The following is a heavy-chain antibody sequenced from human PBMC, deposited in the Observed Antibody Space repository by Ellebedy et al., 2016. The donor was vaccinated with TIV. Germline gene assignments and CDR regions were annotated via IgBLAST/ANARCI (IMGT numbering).Heavy chain of an antibody. Sequence: GGSLRLSCAASRFSFSSYWMSWVRQAPGKGLEWVANMRQDGGDKYYVDSVKGRFTISRDNAKSSLYLQMNSVRAEDTAVYYCARAGEKWELNYWGQGALVTVSS. V-gene: IGHV3-7*01. CDR3: ARAGEKWELNY. D-gene: IGHD1-26*01. J-gene: IGHJ4*02. CDR2: MRQDGGDK. CDR1: RFSFSSYW.